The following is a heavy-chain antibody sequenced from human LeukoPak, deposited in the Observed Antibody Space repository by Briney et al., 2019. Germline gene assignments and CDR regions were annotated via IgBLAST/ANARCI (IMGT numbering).Heavy chain of an antibody. D-gene: IGHD6-13*01. Sequence: GGSLRLSCAASGFTFSSYWMSWVRQAPGKGLEWVANIKQDGSEKYYVDSVKGRFTISRDNAKNSLYLQMNSLRAEDTAVYYCARALRYSSSWFGAFDIWGQGTMVTVSS. CDR1: GFTFSSYW. V-gene: IGHV3-7*01. J-gene: IGHJ3*02. CDR3: ARALRYSSSWFGAFDI. CDR2: IKQDGSEK.